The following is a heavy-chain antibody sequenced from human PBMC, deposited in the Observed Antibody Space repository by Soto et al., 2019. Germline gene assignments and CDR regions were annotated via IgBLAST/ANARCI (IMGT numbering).Heavy chain of an antibody. CDR3: ARDHEQLVLGPYYDAFDI. CDR1: GYTFTSYY. CDR2: INPSGGST. J-gene: IGHJ3*02. D-gene: IGHD6-6*01. Sequence: ASVKVSCKASGYTFTSYYMHWVRQAPGQGLEWMGIINPSGGSTSYAQKFQGRVTMTRDTSTSTVYMELSSLRSEDTAVYYCARDHEQLVLGPYYDAFDIWGKGTMVTVSS. V-gene: IGHV1-46*01.